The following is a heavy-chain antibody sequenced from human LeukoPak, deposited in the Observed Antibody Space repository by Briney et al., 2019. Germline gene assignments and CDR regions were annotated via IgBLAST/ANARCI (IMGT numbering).Heavy chain of an antibody. V-gene: IGHV3-53*01. CDR2: IYSGGST. CDR1: GFTVSSNY. J-gene: IGHJ4*02. D-gene: IGHD3-22*01. CDR3: ARDRGDSSGYYYGGFDY. Sequence: PGGSLRLSCAASGFTVSSNYMSWVRQAPGKGLEWVSVIYSGGSTYYADSVKGRFTISRDNSKNTLYLQMNSLRAEDTAVYYCARDRGDSSGYYYGGFDYWGQGTLVTVSS.